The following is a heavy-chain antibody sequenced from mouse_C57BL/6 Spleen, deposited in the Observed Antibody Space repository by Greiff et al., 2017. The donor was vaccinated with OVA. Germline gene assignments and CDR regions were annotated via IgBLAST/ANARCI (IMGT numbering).Heavy chain of an antibody. J-gene: IGHJ1*03. V-gene: IGHV1-22*01. CDR2: INPNNGGT. Sequence: EVKLQESGPELVKPGASVKMSCTASGYTFTDYNMHWVKQSHGKSLEWIGYINPNNGGTSYNQKFKGKATLTVNKSSSTAYMELRSLTSEDAAVYYCARGLLSYWYFDVWGTGTTVTVSS. CDR3: ARGLLSYWYFDV. D-gene: IGHD2-1*01. CDR1: GYTFTDYN.